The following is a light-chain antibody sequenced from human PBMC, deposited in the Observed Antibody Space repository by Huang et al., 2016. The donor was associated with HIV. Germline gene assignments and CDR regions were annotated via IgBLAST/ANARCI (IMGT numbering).Light chain of an antibody. CDR1: QGLSSY. CDR2: AAS. J-gene: IGKJ5*01. CDR3: QDLNSYPS. Sequence: IQLTQSPSSLSASVGDRVTITCRASQGLSSYLAWYQQKPGKAPNLLIYAASTLQSGVPSRFSGSGSGTDFTLTISSLQPEDFATYYCQDLNSYPSFGQGTRLEIK. V-gene: IGKV1-9*01.